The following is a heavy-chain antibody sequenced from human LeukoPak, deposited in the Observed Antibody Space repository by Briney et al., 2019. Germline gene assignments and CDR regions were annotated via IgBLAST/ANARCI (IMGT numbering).Heavy chain of an antibody. CDR2: IYYSGST. Sequence: SETLSLTCTVSGGSISSYYWSWIRQPPGKGLEWIGYIYYSGSTNYNPSLKSRVTISVDTSKNQFSLKLSSVTAADTAVYYCARDTAGWHGGFDPWGQGTLVTVSS. D-gene: IGHD4-23*01. CDR3: ARDTAGWHGGFDP. J-gene: IGHJ5*02. CDR1: GGSISSYY. V-gene: IGHV4-59*01.